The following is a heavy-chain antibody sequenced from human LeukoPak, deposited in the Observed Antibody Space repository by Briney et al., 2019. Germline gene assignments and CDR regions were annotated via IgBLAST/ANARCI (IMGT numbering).Heavy chain of an antibody. Sequence: SETLSLTCTVSGGSISSGSYYWSWIRQPAGKGLEWIGYIYHSGSTYYNPSLKSRVTISVDRSKNQFSLKLSSVTAADTAVYYCARDINYAPGGGDYWGQGTLVTVSS. CDR1: GGSISSGSYY. V-gene: IGHV4-61*10. D-gene: IGHD2-2*01. CDR3: ARDINYAPGGGDY. J-gene: IGHJ4*02. CDR2: IYHSGST.